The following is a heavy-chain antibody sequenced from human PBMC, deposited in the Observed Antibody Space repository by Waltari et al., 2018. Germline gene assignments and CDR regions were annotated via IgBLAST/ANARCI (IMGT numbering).Heavy chain of an antibody. J-gene: IGHJ4*02. CDR1: GGTFSSYA. V-gene: IGHV1-69*08. D-gene: IGHD2-2*01. CDR3: AIQTRGSSTTLGGYYFDY. Sequence: QVQLVQSGAEVKKPGSSVKVSCKASGGTFSSYAISWVRQAPGQGLEWMGRITPIFGTANYAEKFQGRVKITADKSTSTAYMELSSLRSEDTAVYYCAIQTRGSSTTLGGYYFDYWGQGTLVTVSS. CDR2: ITPIFGTA.